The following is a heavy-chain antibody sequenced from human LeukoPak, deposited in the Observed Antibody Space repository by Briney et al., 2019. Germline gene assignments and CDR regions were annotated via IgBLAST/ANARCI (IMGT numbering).Heavy chain of an antibody. CDR3: AKDLETDDSSGLFDY. V-gene: IGHV3-23*01. Sequence: PGGSXRLSCAASGFTFSSYAMSWVXQAPGKGLEWVSAISGSGGSTYYADSVKGRFTISRDNSKNTLYLQMNSLRAEDTAVYYCAKDLETDDSSGLFDYWGQGTLVTVSS. CDR1: GFTFSSYA. CDR2: ISGSGGST. D-gene: IGHD3-22*01. J-gene: IGHJ4*02.